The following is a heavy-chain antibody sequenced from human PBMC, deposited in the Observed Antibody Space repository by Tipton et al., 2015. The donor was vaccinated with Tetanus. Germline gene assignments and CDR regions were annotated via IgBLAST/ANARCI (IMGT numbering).Heavy chain of an antibody. Sequence: TLSLTCTVSGASISSGGYFWSWIRQHPGKGLEWIGYINYSGSTYYNPSLKSRVTISVDTSKNQFSLKLSSVTAADTAVYYCARDRGVSRGVDYWGQGTLVTVSS. CDR3: ARDRGVSRGVDY. J-gene: IGHJ4*02. CDR1: GASISSGGYF. V-gene: IGHV4-31*03. D-gene: IGHD3-10*01. CDR2: INYSGST.